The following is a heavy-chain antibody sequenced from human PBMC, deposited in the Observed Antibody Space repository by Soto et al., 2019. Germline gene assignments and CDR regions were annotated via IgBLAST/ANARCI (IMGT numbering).Heavy chain of an antibody. V-gene: IGHV4-34*01. Sequence: ETLSLTCAVYGGSFSGYYWSWIRQPPGKGLEWIGEINHSGSTNYNPSLKSRVTISVDTSKNQFSLKLSSVTAADTAVYYCARAIAARPGGLYYYYYGMDVWGQGTTVTV. CDR1: GGSFSGYY. D-gene: IGHD6-6*01. J-gene: IGHJ6*02. CDR2: INHSGST. CDR3: ARAIAARPGGLYYYYYGMDV.